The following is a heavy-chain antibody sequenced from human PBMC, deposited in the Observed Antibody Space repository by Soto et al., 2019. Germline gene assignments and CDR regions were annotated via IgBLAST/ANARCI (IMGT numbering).Heavy chain of an antibody. Sequence: ASVKVSCKVPGYTLTELSMHWVRQAPGKGLEWMGGFDPEDGETIYAQKFQGRVTMTEDTSTDTAYMELSSLRSEDTAVYYCATFLYGYNYFDYWGQGTLVTVSS. V-gene: IGHV1-24*01. CDR3: ATFLYGYNYFDY. CDR1: GYTLTELS. J-gene: IGHJ4*02. CDR2: FDPEDGET. D-gene: IGHD5-18*01.